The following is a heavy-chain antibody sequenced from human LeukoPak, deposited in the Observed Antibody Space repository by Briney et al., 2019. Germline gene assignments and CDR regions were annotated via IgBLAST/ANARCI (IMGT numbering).Heavy chain of an antibody. CDR1: GFTFSSYA. CDR3: AKTPAVAGTEAFDY. V-gene: IGHV3-23*01. Sequence: PGGSLRLSCAASGFTFSSYAMSWVRQAPGKGLEWVSAISGSGGSTYYADSVKGRFTISRDNSENTLYLQMNSLRAEDTAVYYCAKTPAVAGTEAFDYWGQGALVTVSS. D-gene: IGHD6-19*01. J-gene: IGHJ4*02. CDR2: ISGSGGST.